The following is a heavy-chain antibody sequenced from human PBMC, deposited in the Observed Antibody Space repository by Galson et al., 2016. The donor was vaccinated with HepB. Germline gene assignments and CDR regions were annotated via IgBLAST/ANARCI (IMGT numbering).Heavy chain of an antibody. Sequence: SLRLSCAASGFTFSSSAMSWVRQAPGKGLEWVSSLTGSGDSTYSADSVKGRFTISRDNSKNTVYLQMNSLRAEDTAIYYCSKGGTYSSPFDYWGQGTLVTVSS. CDR2: LTGSGDST. CDR3: SKGGTYSSPFDY. J-gene: IGHJ4*02. CDR1: GFTFSSSA. V-gene: IGHV3-23*01. D-gene: IGHD6-19*01.